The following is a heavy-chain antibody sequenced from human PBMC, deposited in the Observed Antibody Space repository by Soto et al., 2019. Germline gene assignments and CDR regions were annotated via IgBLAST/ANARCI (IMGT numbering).Heavy chain of an antibody. Sequence: PGGSLRLSCAAFGFKISSSSMNWVRQAPGRGLERVAYISDSGSNTLYADSVKGRFTISRDNAKNSLYLQMNSLRAEDTAVYYCARATGYYYYGMDVWGQGTTVTVSS. D-gene: IGHD3-10*01. J-gene: IGHJ6*02. CDR3: ARATGYYYYGMDV. CDR1: GFKISSSS. V-gene: IGHV3-48*04. CDR2: ISDSGSNT.